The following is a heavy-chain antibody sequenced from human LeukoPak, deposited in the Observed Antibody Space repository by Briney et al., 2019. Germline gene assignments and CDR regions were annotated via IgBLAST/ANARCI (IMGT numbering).Heavy chain of an antibody. CDR1: GGSISSGGYY. V-gene: IGHV4-31*03. Sequence: SETLSLTCTVSGGSISSGGYYWSWIRQHPGKGLEWIGYIYYSGSTYYNPSLKSRVTISVDTSKNQFSLKLSSVTAADTAVYYCARAPRITTFGVVIIRFDPWGQGTLATVSS. CDR2: IYYSGST. J-gene: IGHJ5*02. CDR3: ARAPRITTFGVVIIRFDP. D-gene: IGHD3-3*01.